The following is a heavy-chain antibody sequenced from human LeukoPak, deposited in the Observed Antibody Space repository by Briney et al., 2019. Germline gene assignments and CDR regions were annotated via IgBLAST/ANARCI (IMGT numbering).Heavy chain of an antibody. J-gene: IGHJ4*02. V-gene: IGHV1-46*01. CDR2: INPRGGST. D-gene: IGHD1-1*01. CDR1: GYTFTSFF. Sequence: ASVKVSCKASGYTFTSFFMHWLRQAPAQGPEWMGIINPRGGSTDYSQKFQVRVTMTIDRSTSTIYLDVNDLTSEDADASFCSRVGVTAATAEYWGQGTLVTVSS. CDR3: SRVGVTAATAEY.